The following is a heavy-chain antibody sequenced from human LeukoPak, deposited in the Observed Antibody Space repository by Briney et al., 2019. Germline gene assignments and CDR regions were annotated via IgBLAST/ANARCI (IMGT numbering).Heavy chain of an antibody. V-gene: IGHV3-20*01. CDR2: INWIGGST. J-gene: IGHJ6*03. CDR3: ARLGAAGGYYYYMDV. CDR1: GFTFKDYG. Sequence: GGSLRLSCTASGFTFKDYGMSWVRQAPGKGLEWVSGINWIGGSTGYGDSVKGRFTISRDNARKSLHLQMNSLRAEDTALYHCARLGAAGGYYYYMDVWGKGTTVTVSS. D-gene: IGHD3-3*01.